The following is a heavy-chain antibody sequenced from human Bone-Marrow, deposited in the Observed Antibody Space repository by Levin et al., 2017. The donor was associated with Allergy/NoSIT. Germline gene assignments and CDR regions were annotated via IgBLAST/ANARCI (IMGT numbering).Heavy chain of an antibody. V-gene: IGHV3-30*18. J-gene: IGHJ3*02. CDR3: AKVGENDAFDI. CDR1: GFTFSSYG. CDR2: ISYDGSNK. Sequence: GGSLRLSCAASGFTFSSYGMHWVRQAPGKGLEWVAVISYDGSNKYYADSVKGRCTISRDNSKNTLYLQMNSLRAEDTAVYYCAKVGENDAFDIWGQGTMVTVSS.